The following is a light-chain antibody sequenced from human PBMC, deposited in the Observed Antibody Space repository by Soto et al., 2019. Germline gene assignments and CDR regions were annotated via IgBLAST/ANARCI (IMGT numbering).Light chain of an antibody. J-gene: IGLJ2*01. CDR3: SSYTTSSTLVV. CDR1: SSDVGGYNY. CDR2: EVS. Sequence: QSALTQPASVSGSPGQSITISCTETSSDVGGYNYVSWYQQHPGKAPKVMIYEVSHRPSGVSDRFSGSKSGNTASLTISGLQAEYEADYYCSSYTTSSTLVVFGGGTKVTVL. V-gene: IGLV2-14*01.